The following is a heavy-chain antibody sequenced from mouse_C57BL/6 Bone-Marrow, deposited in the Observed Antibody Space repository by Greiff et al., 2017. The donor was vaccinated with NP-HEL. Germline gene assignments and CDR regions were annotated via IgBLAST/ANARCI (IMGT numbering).Heavy chain of an antibody. CDR3: AREGVSTMVTTRTWFAY. J-gene: IGHJ3*01. D-gene: IGHD2-2*01. CDR2: IYPGSGST. V-gene: IGHV1-55*01. Sequence: QVQLQQPGAELVKPGASVKMSCTASGYTFTSYWITWVKQRPGQGLEWIGDIYPGSGSTNYTEKFKSKATLTVDTSSSTAYMQLSSLTSEDSAVYYCAREGVSTMVTTRTWFAYWGQGTLVTVSA. CDR1: GYTFTSYW.